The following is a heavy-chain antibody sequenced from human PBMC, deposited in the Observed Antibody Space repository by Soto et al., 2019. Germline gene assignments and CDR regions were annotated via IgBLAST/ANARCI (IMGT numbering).Heavy chain of an antibody. V-gene: IGHV4-59*01. D-gene: IGHD5-12*01. CDR1: GGSLSSYS. Sequence: QVHLQASGPGLVKPSETLSLTCTVSGGSLSSYSWTWIRQYPGGGLEWIGNVDYSGTSNHSTSLKSRVTLSAGTSRNQFSLKLPSVPAVYTVVYFCGIYSGGEGWAFDLWGRGTLLCVSS. CDR2: VDYSGTS. CDR3: GIYSGGEGWAFDL. J-gene: IGHJ2*01.